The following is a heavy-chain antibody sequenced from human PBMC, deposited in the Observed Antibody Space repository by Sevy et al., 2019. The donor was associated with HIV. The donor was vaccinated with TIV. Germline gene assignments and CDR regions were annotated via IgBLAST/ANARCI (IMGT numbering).Heavy chain of an antibody. CDR3: TLEGLYCSGGSCYSEGFDS. D-gene: IGHD2-15*01. Sequence: GGSLRLSCAAFGFTFTNAWMSWVRQAPGKGLEWVGRIKSKTDGGTTDYAAPVKSRFTTTRDDSKNTLYLPMNSLKTEDTAVYYCTLEGLYCSGGSCYSEGFDSWGQGTLVTVSS. CDR1: GFTFTNAW. V-gene: IGHV3-15*01. J-gene: IGHJ4*02. CDR2: IKSKTDGGTT.